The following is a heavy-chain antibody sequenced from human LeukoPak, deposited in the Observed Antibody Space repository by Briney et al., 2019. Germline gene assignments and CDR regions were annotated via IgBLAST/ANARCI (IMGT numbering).Heavy chain of an antibody. J-gene: IGHJ5*02. CDR3: ARIPFDYYDSSYNWFDP. CDR1: GYTFTSYG. D-gene: IGHD3-22*01. V-gene: IGHV1-18*01. CDR2: ISAYNGNT. Sequence: ASVKVSCKASGYTFTSYGISWVRQAPGQGLEWMGWISAYNGNTNYAQKLQGRVTMTTDTSTSTAYMELRSLRSEDTAVYYCARIPFDYYDSSYNWFDPWGQETLVTVSS.